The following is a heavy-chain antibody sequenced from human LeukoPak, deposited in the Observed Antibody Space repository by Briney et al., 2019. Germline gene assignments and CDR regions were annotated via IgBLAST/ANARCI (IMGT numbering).Heavy chain of an antibody. CDR3: ARGGSDCSSSSCYMN. D-gene: IGHD2-2*02. Sequence: ASVTVSCKASGYTFSSHDINWVRQATGQGLEWMGWMNPNSGNTGYAPKFQGRVTMTRDTSMTTAYMELSSLRSEDTAVYYCARGGSDCSSSSCYMNWGQGTLVTVSS. V-gene: IGHV1-8*01. CDR2: MNPNSGNT. J-gene: IGHJ4*02. CDR1: GYTFSSHD.